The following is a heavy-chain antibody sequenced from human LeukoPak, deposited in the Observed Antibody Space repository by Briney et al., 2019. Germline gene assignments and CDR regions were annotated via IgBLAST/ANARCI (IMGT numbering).Heavy chain of an antibody. CDR1: GYTLTELS. D-gene: IGHD1-26*01. V-gene: IGHV1-24*01. CDR3: ATGTGRIVGATKDYFDY. Sequence: ASVKVSCKVSGYTLTELSMHWVRQAPGKGLEWMGGFDPEDGETIYAQKFQGRVTMTEDTSTDTAYMELSSLRSEDTAVYYCATGTGRIVGATKDYFDYWGQGTLVTVSS. J-gene: IGHJ4*02. CDR2: FDPEDGET.